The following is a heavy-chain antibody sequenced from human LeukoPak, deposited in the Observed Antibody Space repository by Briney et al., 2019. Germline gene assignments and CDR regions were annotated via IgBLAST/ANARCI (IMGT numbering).Heavy chain of an antibody. D-gene: IGHD3-16*02. CDR3: AKDMTPLLFMVGFDY. CDR2: ISSSSSYI. J-gene: IGHJ4*02. Sequence: PGGSLRLSCAASGFTFSSYSMNWVRQAPGKGLEWVSSISSSSSYIYYADSVKGRFTISRDNAKNSLYLQMNSLRAEDTALYYCAKDMTPLLFMVGFDYWGQGTLVTVSS. CDR1: GFTFSSYS. V-gene: IGHV3-21*04.